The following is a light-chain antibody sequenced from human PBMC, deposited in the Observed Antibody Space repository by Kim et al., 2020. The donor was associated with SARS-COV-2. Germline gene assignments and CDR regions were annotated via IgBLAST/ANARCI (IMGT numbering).Light chain of an antibody. CDR1: LSVLNKSNNKNY. CDR3: QQYFSSPYT. V-gene: IGKV4-1*01. CDR2: WAS. J-gene: IGKJ2*01. Sequence: RATIHCKSSLSVLNKSNNKNYVAWYQQKPGQPPKLLIYWASTRESGVPDRLSGSGSGTDFSLTINNLQVEDVAVYYCQQYFSSPYTFGQGTKLEI.